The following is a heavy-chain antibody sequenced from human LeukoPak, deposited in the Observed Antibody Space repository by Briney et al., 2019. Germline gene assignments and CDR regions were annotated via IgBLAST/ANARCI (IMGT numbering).Heavy chain of an antibody. J-gene: IGHJ3*02. D-gene: IGHD3-22*01. V-gene: IGHV4-39*01. CDR1: GGSISSSSYY. CDR2: IYYSGST. CDR3: ARSDYKYYYDSSGYSYAFDI. Sequence: SETLSLTCTVSGGSISSSSYYWGWIRQPPGKGLEWIGSIYYSGSTYYNPSLKGRVTISVDTSKNQFSLKLSSVTAADTAVYYCARSDYKYYYDSSGYSYAFDIWGQGTMVTVSS.